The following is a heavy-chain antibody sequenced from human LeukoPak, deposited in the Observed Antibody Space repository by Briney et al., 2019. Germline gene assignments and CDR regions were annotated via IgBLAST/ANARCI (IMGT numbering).Heavy chain of an antibody. CDR3: AKAIYSKYDAFDI. CDR2: ISTSNGNT. D-gene: IGHD4-11*01. J-gene: IGHJ3*02. V-gene: IGHV1-18*01. Sequence: ASVKVSCKASGYTFTNFGINWVRQAPGQGLEWMGWISTSNGNTDYAQKLQGRVTMTTDASTSTAYMELRSLRSDDTAVYYCAKAIYSKYDAFDIWGQGTMVTVSS. CDR1: GYTFTNFG.